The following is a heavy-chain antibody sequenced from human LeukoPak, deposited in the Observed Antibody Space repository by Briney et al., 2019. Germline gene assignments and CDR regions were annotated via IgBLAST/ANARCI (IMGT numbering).Heavy chain of an antibody. Sequence: ASVTVSCKASGYTFTSYDISWVRQAPGQGLEWMGWISAYNGNTNSAQKLQGRVTMTTDTSTSTAYMELRSLRSDDTAVYYCARQVTMIVVTPYGMDVWGQGTTVTVSS. D-gene: IGHD3-22*01. V-gene: IGHV1-18*01. CDR1: GYTFTSYD. J-gene: IGHJ6*02. CDR2: ISAYNGNT. CDR3: ARQVTMIVVTPYGMDV.